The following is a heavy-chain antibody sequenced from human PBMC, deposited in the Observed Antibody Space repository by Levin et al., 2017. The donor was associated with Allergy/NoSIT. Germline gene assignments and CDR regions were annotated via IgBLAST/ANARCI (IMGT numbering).Heavy chain of an antibody. CDR2: IWYDGSNK. Sequence: GESLKISCAASGFTFSSYGMHWVRQAPGKGLEWVAVIWYDGSNKYYADSVKGRFTISRDNSKNTLYLQMNSLRAEDTAVYYCAREKGYCSSTSCYAHGAFDIWGQGTMVTVSS. CDR3: AREKGYCSSTSCYAHGAFDI. J-gene: IGHJ3*02. D-gene: IGHD2-2*01. V-gene: IGHV3-33*01. CDR1: GFTFSSYG.